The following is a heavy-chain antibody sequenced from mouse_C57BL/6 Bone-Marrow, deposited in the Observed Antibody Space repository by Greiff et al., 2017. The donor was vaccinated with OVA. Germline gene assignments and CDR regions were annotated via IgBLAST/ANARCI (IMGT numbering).Heavy chain of an antibody. D-gene: IGHD1-1*01. J-gene: IGHJ4*01. CDR3: AETATVVATGYPMDY. CDR1: GYTFTSYW. Sequence: QVQLQQPGAVLVKPGASVKLSCKASGYTFTSYWMHWVKQRPGQGLEWIGVIYPSSSSTNYNEKFKSKAKLTVDKSSSTAYMQLSSLASENSAVYYSAETATVVATGYPMDYWGQGTSVTVSS. V-gene: IGHV1-64*01. CDR2: IYPSSSST.